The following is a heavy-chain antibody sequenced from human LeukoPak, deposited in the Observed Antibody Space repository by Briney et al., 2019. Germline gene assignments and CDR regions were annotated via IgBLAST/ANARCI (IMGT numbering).Heavy chain of an antibody. J-gene: IGHJ4*02. Sequence: GGSLRLFCAASGFTFSTYWMHWVRQAPGKGLVLVSRIKNDGSSTSYADSVKGRFTVSRDNAKNTLYLQMNSLIAEDTAVYYCARERSSGWSDYWGQGTLVTVSS. CDR2: IKNDGSST. V-gene: IGHV3-74*01. D-gene: IGHD6-19*01. CDR3: ARERSSGWSDY. CDR1: GFTFSTYW.